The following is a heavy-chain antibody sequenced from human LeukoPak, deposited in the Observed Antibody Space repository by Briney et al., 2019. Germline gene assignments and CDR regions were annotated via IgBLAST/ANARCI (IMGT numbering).Heavy chain of an antibody. J-gene: IGHJ4*02. V-gene: IGHV3-7*01. CDR1: GFTFSSYA. CDR2: IKHDGSEK. Sequence: GGSLRLSCAASGFTFSSYAMSWVRQPPGKGLEWVANIKHDGSEKYYVDSVKGRFTISRDNAMNSLYLQMNSLRAEDTAVYYCARVGTAEGTLEDYWGQGTLVTVSS. CDR3: ARVGTAEGTLEDY. D-gene: IGHD6-13*01.